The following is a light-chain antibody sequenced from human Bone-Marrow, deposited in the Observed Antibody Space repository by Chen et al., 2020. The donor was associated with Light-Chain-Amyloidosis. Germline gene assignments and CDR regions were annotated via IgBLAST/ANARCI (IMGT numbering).Light chain of an antibody. Sequence: DVVMTQSPLSLPVTLGQPASISCRSSQSLVHSDENTYLNWFQQRPGQSPRRLIYKVSNRDSGVPDRFSGSGSGTDFTLKISRVEAEDVGVYYCMQGTHWPPWTFGRGTKVEIK. J-gene: IGKJ1*01. CDR3: MQGTHWPPWT. V-gene: IGKV2-30*02. CDR1: QSLVHSDENTY. CDR2: KVS.